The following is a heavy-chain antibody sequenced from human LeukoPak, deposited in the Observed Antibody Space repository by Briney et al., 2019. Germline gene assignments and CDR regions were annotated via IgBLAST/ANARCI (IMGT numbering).Heavy chain of an antibody. J-gene: IGHJ4*02. V-gene: IGHV4-59*01. CDR2: MYYSGST. CDR3: ARATYYAIFEY. CDR1: GGSISSDY. D-gene: IGHD1-26*01. Sequence: PSETLSLTCTVPGGSISSDYWSWVRQPPGKGLEWIGYMYYSGSTNYNPSLRGRVTISVDRSNNQFSLKLSSVTAADTAVYFCARATYYAIFEYWGRGTLVTVSS.